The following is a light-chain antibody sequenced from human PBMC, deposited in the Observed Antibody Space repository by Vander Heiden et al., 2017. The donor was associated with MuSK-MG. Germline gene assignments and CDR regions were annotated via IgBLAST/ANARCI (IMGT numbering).Light chain of an antibody. CDR1: QSVSSSY. CDR3: QQDCSSPRT. J-gene: IGKJ1*01. CDR2: GAS. V-gene: IGKV3-20*01. Sequence: PGTLSLSPGERATLSCRASQSVSSSYLAWYQQKPGQAPRLLIYGASSRATGIPDRFSGSGSGTDFTLTISRLEPEDSAVYYCQQDCSSPRTFGQGTKVEIQ.